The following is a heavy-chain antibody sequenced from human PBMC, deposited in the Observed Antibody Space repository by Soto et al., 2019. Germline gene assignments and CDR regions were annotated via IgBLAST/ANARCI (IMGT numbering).Heavy chain of an antibody. CDR3: ARGEYCSSTSCHYYYYGMDV. CDR1: GGTFSSYA. J-gene: IGHJ6*02. CDR2: IIPIFGTA. V-gene: IGHV1-69*13. D-gene: IGHD2-2*01. Sequence: GASVKVSCKASGGTFSSYAISWVRQAPGQGLEWMGGIIPIFGTANYAQKFQGRVTITADESTSTAYMELSSLRSEDTAVYYCARGEYCSSTSCHYYYYGMDVWGQGTTVTVSS.